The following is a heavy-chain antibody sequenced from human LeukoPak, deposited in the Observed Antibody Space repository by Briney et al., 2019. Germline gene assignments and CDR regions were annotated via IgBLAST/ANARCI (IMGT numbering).Heavy chain of an antibody. CDR2: IIPILGIA. CDR3: ARDAKKYSSSWFNWFDP. D-gene: IGHD6-13*01. J-gene: IGHJ5*02. Sequence: SVTVSCKASGGTFNSYAISWVRQAPGQGREWMGRIIPILGIANYAQKFQGRVTITADKSTSTAYMELSSLRSEDTAVYYCARDAKKYSSSWFNWFDPWGQGTLVTVSS. CDR1: GGTFNSYA. V-gene: IGHV1-69*04.